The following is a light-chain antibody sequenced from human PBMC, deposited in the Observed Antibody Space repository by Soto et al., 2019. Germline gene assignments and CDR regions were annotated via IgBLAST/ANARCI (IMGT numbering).Light chain of an antibody. CDR1: QSLVDSDGNTY. V-gene: IGKV2-30*01. J-gene: IGKJ1*01. CDR2: KVS. CDR3: MEGTPGPPWP. Sequence: DVVLTQSPLSLSVTLGQPASISCRSSQSLVDSDGNTYLNWFQQRPGQSPRRLIYKVSNRDSGVPDEFGGGGSDTDFTLKISGVGAEDVGVYYCMEGTPGPPWPFGKGTKVK.